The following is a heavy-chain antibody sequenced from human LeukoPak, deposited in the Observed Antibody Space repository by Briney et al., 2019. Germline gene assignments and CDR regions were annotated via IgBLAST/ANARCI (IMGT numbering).Heavy chain of an antibody. Sequence: GGPLRLSCAASGFTFSSYAMRWVRQAPGKGLEWVSAISSSGGSTYYADSVKGRFTISRDNSKNTLYLQMNSLRAEDTAVYYCAKEAVRRNYNWFDPWGQGTLGTVSS. CDR1: GFTFSSYA. CDR2: ISSSGGST. V-gene: IGHV3-23*01. CDR3: AKEAVRRNYNWFDP. D-gene: IGHD3-10*01. J-gene: IGHJ5*02.